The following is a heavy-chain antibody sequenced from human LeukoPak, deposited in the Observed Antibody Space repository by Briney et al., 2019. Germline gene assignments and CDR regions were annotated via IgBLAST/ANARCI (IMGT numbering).Heavy chain of an antibody. D-gene: IGHD1-26*01. V-gene: IGHV1-58*02. Sequence: ASVKVSCKASGFTFTSSAMQWVRQARGQRLEWIGWIVVGSGNTNYAQKFQERVTITRDMSTSTAYMELSSLRSEDTAVYYCAAVFPDESGSYRHWFDPWGQGTLVTVSS. CDR1: GFTFTSSA. CDR2: IVVGSGNT. CDR3: AAVFPDESGSYRHWFDP. J-gene: IGHJ5*02.